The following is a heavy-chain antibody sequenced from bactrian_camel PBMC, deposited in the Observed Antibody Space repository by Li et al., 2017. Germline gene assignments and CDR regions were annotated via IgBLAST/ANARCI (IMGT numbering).Heavy chain of an antibody. CDR2: INTGGDST. V-gene: IGHV3S28*01. CDR3: AQTGAGAWDYYLEYAFHS. D-gene: IGHD2*01. J-gene: IGHJ6*01. Sequence: QMVESGGGLVQPGGSLRLSCAASGFTVNNYPMSWVRQAPGKGLEWVSAINTGGDSTYYADSVKGRFTISRDNSKNMQYLQMNSLKTEDTAMYYCAQTGAGAWDYYLEYAFHSWGQGTQVTVS. CDR1: GFTVNNYP.